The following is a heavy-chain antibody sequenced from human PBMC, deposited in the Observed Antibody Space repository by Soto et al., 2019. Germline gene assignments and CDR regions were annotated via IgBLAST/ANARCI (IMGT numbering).Heavy chain of an antibody. J-gene: IGHJ4*02. V-gene: IGHV3-30-3*01. CDR3: ARDSGSSPGYFDY. CDR2: ISYDGSNK. D-gene: IGHD1-26*01. Sequence: VQLVESGGGVVQPGRSLRLSCAASGFTFSSYAMHWVRQAPGKGLEWVAVISYDGSNKYYADSVKGRFTISRDNSKNTLYLQMNSLRAEDTAVYYCARDSGSSPGYFDYWGQGTLVTVSS. CDR1: GFTFSSYA.